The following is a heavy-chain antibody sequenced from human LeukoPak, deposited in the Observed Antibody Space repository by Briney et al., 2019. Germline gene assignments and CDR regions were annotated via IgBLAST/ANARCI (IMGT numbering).Heavy chain of an antibody. CDR2: IYYTGIT. CDR3: AASSGVTLGRF. CDR1: GGSISSGAFY. V-gene: IGHV4-31*03. Sequence: SETLSLTCTVSGGSISSGAFYNNWIRQRPGKGLEWIGYIYYTGITSYNPSLKSRATVSVDTSLNQVSLKLTSLTAADTAVYYCAASSGVTLGRFWGQGTLVTVSS. D-gene: IGHD3-16*01. J-gene: IGHJ4*02.